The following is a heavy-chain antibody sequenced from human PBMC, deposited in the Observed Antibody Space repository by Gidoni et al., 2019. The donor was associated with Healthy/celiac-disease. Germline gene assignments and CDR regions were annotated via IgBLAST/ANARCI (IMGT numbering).Heavy chain of an antibody. J-gene: IGHJ4*02. CDR2: INHSGST. CDR1: GGSFSGYY. D-gene: IGHD2-8*02. CDR3: ARVDHKGDWWALGAPQINFDY. V-gene: IGHV4-34*01. Sequence: QVQLQPCPGLLKPSETLSLTCAVYGGSFSGYYWSWIRQPPGKGVEWIGEINHSGSTNYNPSLKSRVTISVDTSKNQFSLKLISGTAADTAVYYCARVDHKGDWWALGAPQINFDYWGQGTLVTVSS.